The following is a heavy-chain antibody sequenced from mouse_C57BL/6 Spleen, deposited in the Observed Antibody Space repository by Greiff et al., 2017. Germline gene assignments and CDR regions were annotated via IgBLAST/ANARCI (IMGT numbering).Heavy chain of an antibody. Sequence: QVQLQQPGAELVKPGASVKVSCKASGYTFTSYWMHWVKQRPGQGLEWIGRIHPSDSDTNYNQKFKGKATLTVDTSSSTAYMQLSSLTSEDSAVYYCAKLVYYGSSYEFAYWGQGTLVTVSA. CDR2: IHPSDSDT. V-gene: IGHV1-74*01. CDR3: AKLVYYGSSYEFAY. CDR1: GYTFTSYW. D-gene: IGHD1-1*01. J-gene: IGHJ3*01.